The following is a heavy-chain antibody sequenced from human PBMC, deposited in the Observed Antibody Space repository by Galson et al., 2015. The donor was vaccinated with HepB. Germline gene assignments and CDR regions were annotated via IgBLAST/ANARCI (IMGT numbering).Heavy chain of an antibody. CDR1: GFTFSRYG. J-gene: IGHJ3*02. D-gene: IGHD5-24*01. Sequence: SLRLSCAVSGFTFSRYGMSWVRQAPGKGLEWVSGTSGTGGSTYYADFVKGRFAVSRDKSKNTLYLQMNSLRADDTAVYYCAIAYEMDTLFLGYDAFDIRGQGTMVTVSS. CDR3: AIAYEMDTLFLGYDAFDI. CDR2: TSGTGGST. V-gene: IGHV3-23*01.